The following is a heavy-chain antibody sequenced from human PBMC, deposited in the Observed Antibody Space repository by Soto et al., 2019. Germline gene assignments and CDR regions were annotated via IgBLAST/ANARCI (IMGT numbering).Heavy chain of an antibody. CDR3: ARGLFGQQWLVGFDT. D-gene: IGHD6-19*01. V-gene: IGHV1-69*13. CDR2: TIPMFATA. Sequence: ASVKISCKASGGSFSNYIFAWVRQAPGQGLEWMGGTIPMFATAQYAQKLQGRVTMTADESTSTVYMDLTSLTSDDTAVYYCARGLFGQQWLVGFDTWGQGTLVTVSS. J-gene: IGHJ4*02. CDR1: GGSFSNYI.